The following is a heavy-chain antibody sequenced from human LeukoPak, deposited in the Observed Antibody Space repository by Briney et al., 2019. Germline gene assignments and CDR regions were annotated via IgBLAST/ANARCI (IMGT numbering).Heavy chain of an antibody. J-gene: IGHJ5*02. D-gene: IGHD3-10*01. Sequence: SETLSLTCTVSGGSISSYYWSWIRQPAGKGLEWIGRIYTSGSTNYNPSLKSRVTMSVDTSKNQFSLKLSSVTAADTAVYYCARLVVRGVRNWFDPWGQGILVTVSS. CDR2: IYTSGST. V-gene: IGHV4-4*07. CDR1: GGSISSYY. CDR3: ARLVVRGVRNWFDP.